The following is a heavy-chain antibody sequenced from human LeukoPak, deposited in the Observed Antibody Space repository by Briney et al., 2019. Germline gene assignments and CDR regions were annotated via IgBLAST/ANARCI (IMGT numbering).Heavy chain of an antibody. CDR2: ISGSGGST. V-gene: IGHV3-23*01. CDR1: GFTFSSYA. J-gene: IGHJ4*02. CDR3: AKVAELLWLGGGFDY. D-gene: IGHD3-10*01. Sequence: PGGSLRLSCAASGFTFSSYAMSWVRQAPGKGLEWVSAISGSGGSTYYADSVKGRFTISTDTSKKTLYLQMNSLRAEDTAVYYCAKVAELLWLGGGFDYWGQGTLVTVSS.